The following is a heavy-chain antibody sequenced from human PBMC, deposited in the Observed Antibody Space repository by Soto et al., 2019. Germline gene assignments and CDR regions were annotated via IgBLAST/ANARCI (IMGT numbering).Heavy chain of an antibody. CDR3: VKPPVITASYYYYGMDV. CDR2: ISGSGIST. J-gene: IGHJ6*02. D-gene: IGHD4-4*01. Sequence: GGSLRLSCAASGFTFSTYPMSWVRQAPGKGLEWVSGISGSGISTYYTDSVKGRFTISRDNSKNPVFLQMNSLRDEDTAVYYCVKPPVITASYYYYGMDVWGQGTTVTVSS. CDR1: GFTFSTYP. V-gene: IGHV3-23*01.